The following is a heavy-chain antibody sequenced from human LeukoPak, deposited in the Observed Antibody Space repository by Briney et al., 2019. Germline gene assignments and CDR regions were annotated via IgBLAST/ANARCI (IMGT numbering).Heavy chain of an antibody. CDR1: GGSISSGDYY. Sequence: SETLSLTCTVSGGSISSGDYYWSWIRQPPGQGLEWIGYIYYSGSTYYNPSLKSRVTISVDTSKNQFSLKLSSVTAADTAVYYCARGVFGVVPFDYWGQGTLVTVSS. J-gene: IGHJ4*02. CDR2: IYYSGST. CDR3: ARGVFGVVPFDY. V-gene: IGHV4-30-4*02. D-gene: IGHD3-3*01.